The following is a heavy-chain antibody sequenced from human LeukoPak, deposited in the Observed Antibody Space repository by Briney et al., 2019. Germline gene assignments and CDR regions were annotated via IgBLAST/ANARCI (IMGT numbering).Heavy chain of an antibody. CDR3: ARVNTGSYYDILTGYYTGGWFDP. CDR2: ISAYNGNT. CDR1: GYTFTSYG. V-gene: IGHV1-18*01. Sequence: GASVKVSCKASGYTFTSYGISWVRQAPGQGLEWMGWISAYNGNTNYAQKLQGRVTMTTDTSTSTAYMELRSLRSEDTAVYYCARVNTGSYYDILTGYYTGGWFDPWGQGTLVTVSS. D-gene: IGHD3-9*01. J-gene: IGHJ5*02.